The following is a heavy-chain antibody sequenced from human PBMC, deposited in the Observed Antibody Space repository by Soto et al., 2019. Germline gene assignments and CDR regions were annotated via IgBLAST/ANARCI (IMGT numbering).Heavy chain of an antibody. J-gene: IGHJ6*02. CDR3: ARSRPYDFYESGSHSPPPYYYYGMDL. D-gene: IGHD3-10*01. Sequence: EVQLVESGGGLVQPGRSLRLSCAASGFTFEDYAMHWVRQAPGKGLEWVSGISWNSGSIGYADSVKGRFTISRDNVKNSLYLQINSLRPEDTALYYCARSRPYDFYESGSHSPPPYYYYGMDLWGQGTTVTVSS. V-gene: IGHV3-9*01. CDR1: GFTFEDYA. CDR2: ISWNSGSI.